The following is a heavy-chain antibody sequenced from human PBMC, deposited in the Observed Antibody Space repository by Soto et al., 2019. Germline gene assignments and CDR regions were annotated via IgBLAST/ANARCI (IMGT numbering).Heavy chain of an antibody. V-gene: IGHV3-66*01. J-gene: IGHJ4*01. CDR3: ARSANPYGSPFEL. Sequence: EVHLVESGGGLVQPGGSLRLSCAASGFTVGNNYMSWVRQAPGKGLEWVSIIHRGGSTSYADSVKGRFTISRDSSKNIFYLQKNRLAPGDPAVYYWARSANPYGSPFELWGQGALVTGSS. CDR1: GFTVGNNY. CDR2: IHRGGST. D-gene: IGHD3-10*01.